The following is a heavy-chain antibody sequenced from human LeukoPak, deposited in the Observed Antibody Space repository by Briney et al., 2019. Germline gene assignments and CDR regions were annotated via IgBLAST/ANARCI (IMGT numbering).Heavy chain of an antibody. CDR2: INPNSGGT. V-gene: IGHV1-2*02. D-gene: IGHD4-23*01. J-gene: IGHJ3*02. Sequence: ASVKVSCKASGYTFSAYYIHWVRQAPGQGLEWMGWINPNSGGTNYALKFRGRVTMTRDTYINTANMELTSLRSDDTAVYYCARPQDHGGNVENFDIWGQGTLVTVSS. CDR3: ARPQDHGGNVENFDI. CDR1: GYTFSAYY.